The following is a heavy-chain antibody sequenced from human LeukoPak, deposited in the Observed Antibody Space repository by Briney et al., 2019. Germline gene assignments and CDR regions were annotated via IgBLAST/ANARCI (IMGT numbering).Heavy chain of an antibody. CDR1: GFTFDDYA. D-gene: IGHD3-22*01. CDR2: ISSSGSTI. V-gene: IGHV3-11*04. J-gene: IGHJ3*02. Sequence: GRSLRLSCAASGFTFDDYAMHWIRQAPGKGLEWVSYISSSGSTIYYADSVKGRFTISRDNAKNSLYLQMNSLRAEDTAVYYCARDLGTYYDSSGSDAFDIWGQGTMVTVSS. CDR3: ARDLGTYYDSSGSDAFDI.